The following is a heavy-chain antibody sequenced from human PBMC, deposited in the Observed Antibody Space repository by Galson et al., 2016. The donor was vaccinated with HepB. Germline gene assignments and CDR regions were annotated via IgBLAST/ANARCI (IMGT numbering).Heavy chain of an antibody. Sequence: SETLSLTCSVSGGSISSRSYHWAWIRQSPGKGLEWIGSVEYDGSKSYNPSLTSRVSMSVDTSKNQFSLKLSSVTAADTAVFYCVGLRATGNLGRGYFDCRGQGTLVTVSS. CDR2: VEYDGSK. J-gene: IGHJ4*02. D-gene: IGHD1-1*01. V-gene: IGHV4-39*01. CDR3: VGLRATGNLGRGYFDC. CDR1: GGSISSRSYH.